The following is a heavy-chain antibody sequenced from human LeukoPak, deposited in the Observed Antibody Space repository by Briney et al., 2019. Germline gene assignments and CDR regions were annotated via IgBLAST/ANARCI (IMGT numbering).Heavy chain of an antibody. CDR2: ISSNGGST. CDR3: ARVIGFGELSLGY. D-gene: IGHD3-10*01. V-gene: IGHV3-64*01. CDR1: GFTFSSYA. Sequence: GGSLRLSCAASGFTFSSYAMHWVRQAPGKGLEYVSAISSNGGSTYYANSVKGRFTISRDNSKNTLYLQMGSLRAEDMAVYYCARVIGFGELSLGYWGQGTLVTVSS. J-gene: IGHJ4*02.